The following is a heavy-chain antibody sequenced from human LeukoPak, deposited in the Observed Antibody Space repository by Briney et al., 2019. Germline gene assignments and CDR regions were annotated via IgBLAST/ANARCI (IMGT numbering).Heavy chain of an antibody. CDR1: GFTFNSFW. CDR3: ARGPNSQDY. D-gene: IGHD4-23*01. J-gene: IGHJ4*02. Sequence: GGSLRLSCAASGFTFNSFWMHWVRQAPGKGLVWVSHINNDGSSTSYADSVKGRFTISSDNAKNTLYLQMNSLRAEDTAVYYCARGPNSQDYWGQGTLVTVSS. CDR2: INNDGSST. V-gene: IGHV3-74*01.